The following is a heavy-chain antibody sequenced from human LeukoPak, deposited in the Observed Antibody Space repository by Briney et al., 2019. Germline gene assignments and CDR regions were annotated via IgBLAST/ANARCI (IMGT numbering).Heavy chain of an antibody. D-gene: IGHD2-15*01. CDR2: IYTSGST. CDR3: ARQGVSIRGYYLDWFDS. CDR1: GGSISSYY. J-gene: IGHJ5*01. Sequence: SETLSLTCTVSGGSISSYYWSWGRQPAGKGVEWVGGIYTSGSTNYNPSLKRRITISIDTSKNQFSLKLSSVTAADTAEYFCARQGVSIRGYYLDWFDSWGQGTLVIVSS. V-gene: IGHV4-4*07.